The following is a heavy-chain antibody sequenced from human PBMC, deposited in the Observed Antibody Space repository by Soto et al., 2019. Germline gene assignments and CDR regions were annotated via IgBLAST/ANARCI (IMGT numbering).Heavy chain of an antibody. V-gene: IGHV3-30*18. CDR2: ISYDGSNK. CDR1: GFTFSSYG. D-gene: IGHD1-26*01. J-gene: IGHJ3*02. Sequence: PGGSLRLSCAASGFTFSSYGMHWVRQAPGKGLEWVAVISYDGSNKYYADSVKGRFTISRDNSKNTLYLQMNSLRAEDTAVYYCAKDLPSESGSYYNTAFDIWGQGTMVTVSS. CDR3: AKDLPSESGSYYNTAFDI.